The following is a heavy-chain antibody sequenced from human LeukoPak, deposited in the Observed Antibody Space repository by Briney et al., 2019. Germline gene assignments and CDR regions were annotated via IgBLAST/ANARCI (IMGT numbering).Heavy chain of an antibody. J-gene: IGHJ3*02. CDR1: GFTFSSYS. CDR2: ISSSSSYI. CDR3: ARDVGATVIGAFDI. D-gene: IGHD1-26*01. V-gene: IGHV3-21*01. Sequence: PGGSLRLSCAASGFTFSSYSMNWVRQAPGKGLEWVSSISSSSSYIYYADSVKGRFTISRDNAKNSLYLQMNSLRAEDTAVYYCARDVGATVIGAFDIWGQGTMVTVSS.